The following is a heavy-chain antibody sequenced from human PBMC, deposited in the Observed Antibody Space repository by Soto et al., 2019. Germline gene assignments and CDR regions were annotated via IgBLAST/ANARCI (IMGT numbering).Heavy chain of an antibody. CDR1: GDTFTDYY. CDR3: ARGGHVVVVTAALDY. Sequence: QVQLVQSGAEVKKPGASVKVSCKASGDTFTDYYIHWVRQAPGQGLEWMGTVNPSGGHTTYAQHFLGRMTMTRDTSHSTLYMELTRLTAEDTAVYYCARGGHVVVVTAALDYWGQGTLVTVSS. J-gene: IGHJ4*02. V-gene: IGHV1-46*01. D-gene: IGHD2-21*02. CDR2: VNPSGGHT.